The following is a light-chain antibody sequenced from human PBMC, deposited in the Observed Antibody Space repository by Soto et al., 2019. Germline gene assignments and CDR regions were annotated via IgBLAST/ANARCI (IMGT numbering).Light chain of an antibody. J-gene: IGKJ2*01. CDR3: QQYSNWPKT. V-gene: IGKV3-15*01. CDR1: QSVSSN. Sequence: EIVMTQSPATLSVSPGERATLSCRASQSVSSNLAWYQQKSGQAPRLLLYGASTRATGIPARFSGSGSGTEFTLTISSLQSEDFAVYYCQQYSNWPKTFGQGTKLEIK. CDR2: GAS.